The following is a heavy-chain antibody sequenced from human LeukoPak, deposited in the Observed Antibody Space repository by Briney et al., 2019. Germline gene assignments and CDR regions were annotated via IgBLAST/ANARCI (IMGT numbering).Heavy chain of an antibody. V-gene: IGHV1-58*02. CDR3: AARGGDSGYDHGYYYGMDV. Sequence: ASVKVSCKAFGFTFTSSAMQWVRQARGQRLEWIGWIVVGSGNTNYAQKFQERVTITRDMSTSTAYMELSSLRSEDTAVYYCAARGGDSGYDHGYYYGMDVWGQGTTVTVSS. CDR2: IVVGSGNT. D-gene: IGHD5-12*01. J-gene: IGHJ6*02. CDR1: GFTFTSSA.